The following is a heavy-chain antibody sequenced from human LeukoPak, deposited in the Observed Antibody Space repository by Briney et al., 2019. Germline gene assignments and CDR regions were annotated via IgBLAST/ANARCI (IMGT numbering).Heavy chain of an antibody. Sequence: PSQTLSLTCAVSGGSISSGGYSWSWIRQPPGKGLEWIGYIYHSGSTYYNPSLKSRVTISVDTSKNQFSLKLSSVTAADTAVYYCARGGGYYHNWFDPWGQGTLVTVSS. CDR2: IYHSGST. CDR3: ARGGGYYHNWFDP. J-gene: IGHJ5*02. CDR1: GGSISSGGYS. V-gene: IGHV4-30-2*01. D-gene: IGHD1-26*01.